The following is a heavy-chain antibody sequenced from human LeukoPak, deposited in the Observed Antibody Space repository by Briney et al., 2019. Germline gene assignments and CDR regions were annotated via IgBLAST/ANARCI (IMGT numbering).Heavy chain of an antibody. CDR1: GFTFDDYA. CDR3: AKTGSGVDV. Sequence: GGSLRLSCAASGFTFDDYAMHWVRQAPGKGLEWVSAISGSGGSTYYADSVKGRFTISRDNSKNTLYLQVNSLRAEDTAVYYCAKTGSGVDVWGKGTTVTVSS. CDR2: ISGSGGST. D-gene: IGHD3-10*01. J-gene: IGHJ6*04. V-gene: IGHV3-23*01.